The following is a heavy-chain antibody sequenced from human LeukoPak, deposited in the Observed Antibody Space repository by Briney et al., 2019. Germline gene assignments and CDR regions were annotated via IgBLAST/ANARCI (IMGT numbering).Heavy chain of an antibody. Sequence: SETLSLTCTVSGGSISSYYWSWIRQPPGKGLEWIGYIYYSGSTNYNPSLKSRVTISVDTSKNQFSLKLSSVTAADTAVYCCARAVWSGYSYYFDYWGQGTLVTVSS. V-gene: IGHV4-59*01. CDR3: ARAVWSGYSYYFDY. CDR1: GGSISSYY. J-gene: IGHJ4*02. D-gene: IGHD3-3*01. CDR2: IYYSGST.